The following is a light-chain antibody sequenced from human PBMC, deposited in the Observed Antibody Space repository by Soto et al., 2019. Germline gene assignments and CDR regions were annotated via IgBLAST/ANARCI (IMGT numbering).Light chain of an antibody. CDR1: PGAGHF. V-gene: IGKV1-33*01. CDR3: QQYHRLPST. Sequence: IQMTQSPSSLAESVGDRVTITCQASPGAGHFLNWYQQKPGKAPKLLIYDASNLETGVPSRFSGSGSGRDFTLTISGLQPDDLGIYYCQQYHRLPSTFGGGTKG. J-gene: IGKJ4*01. CDR2: DAS.